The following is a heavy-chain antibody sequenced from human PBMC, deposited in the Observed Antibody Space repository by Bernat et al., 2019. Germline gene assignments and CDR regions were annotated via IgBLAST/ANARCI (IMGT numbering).Heavy chain of an antibody. J-gene: IGHJ4*02. V-gene: IGHV3-74*01. CDR1: GFTFSSYW. D-gene: IGHD5-24*01. CDR3: ARDGVATIHLDY. Sequence: EVQLVESGGGLVQPGGSLRLSCAASGFTFSSYWMHWVRQAPGKGLVWVSRINSDGSSKSYADSVKGGFTISRDNAKNTLYLQMNSLRAEDTAVYYCARDGVATIHLDYWGQGTLVTVSS. CDR2: INSDGSSK.